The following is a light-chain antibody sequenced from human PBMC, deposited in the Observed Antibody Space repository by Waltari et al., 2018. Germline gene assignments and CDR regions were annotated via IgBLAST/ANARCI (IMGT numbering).Light chain of an antibody. CDR3: SSYSSSSTLYV. CDR2: AVS. CDR1: SSDVGGYDY. Sequence: QSALTQPASVSGSPGQSITIFCAGTSSDVGGYDYVSWYQQHPGKAPELIIYAVSNRPSGVSDRCSGSKSGNTASLTISGLQADDEAEYYCSSYSSSSTLYVFGTGTKVTV. J-gene: IGLJ1*01. V-gene: IGLV2-14*03.